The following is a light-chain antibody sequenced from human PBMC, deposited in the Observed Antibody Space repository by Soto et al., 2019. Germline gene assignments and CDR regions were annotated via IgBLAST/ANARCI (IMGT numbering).Light chain of an antibody. V-gene: IGLV1-47*01. J-gene: IGLJ2*01. CDR1: SSNIGSNH. CDR2: RSD. CDR3: SARDDILSGVV. Sequence: QSVLTQPPSASGTPGQRVTISCSGSSSNIGSNHVYWYQQFPGMAPKLLMYRSDQRPTGVSDLFSGSKSGTSASLAISGLRSDDEADYYCSARDDILSGVVFGGGTKLTVL.